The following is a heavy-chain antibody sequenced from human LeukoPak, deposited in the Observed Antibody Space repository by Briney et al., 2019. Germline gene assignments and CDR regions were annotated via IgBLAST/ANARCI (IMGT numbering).Heavy chain of an antibody. D-gene: IGHD1-26*01. CDR1: GGSFSGYY. V-gene: IGHV4-34*01. CDR3: ARVSGSYYVLDY. CDR2: INHSGST. J-gene: IGHJ4*02. Sequence: SETLSLTCAVYGGSFSGYYGSWIRQPPGKGLEWIGEINHSGSTNYNPSLKSRVTISVDTSKNQFSLKLSSVTAADTAVYYCARVSGSYYVLDYWGQGTLVTVSS.